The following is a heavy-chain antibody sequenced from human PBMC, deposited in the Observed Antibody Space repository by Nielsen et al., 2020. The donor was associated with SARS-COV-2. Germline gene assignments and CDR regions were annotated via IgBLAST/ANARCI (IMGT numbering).Heavy chain of an antibody. CDR3: AKDSMISSGWDSWVDY. D-gene: IGHD6-19*01. CDR2: ISWNSGSI. J-gene: IGHJ4*02. V-gene: IGHV3-9*01. Sequence: GGSLRLSCAASGFTFDDYAMHWVRQAPGKGLEWVSGISWNSGSIGYADSVKGRFTISRDNAKNSLYLQMNSLRAEDTALYYCAKDSMISSGWDSWVDYWGQGTLVTVSS. CDR1: GFTFDDYA.